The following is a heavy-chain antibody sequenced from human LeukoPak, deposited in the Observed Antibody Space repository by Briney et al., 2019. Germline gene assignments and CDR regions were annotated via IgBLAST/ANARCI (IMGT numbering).Heavy chain of an antibody. CDR2: IRSKTYGGTT. Sequence: PGGSLRLSCTASGFTFADYLVSWFRQAPGKGLEWVGFIRSKTYGGTTEYAASVKGRFTISRDDSKRIAYLQMNSLETEDTAVYYCAKPATSILIYFDSWGQGILVTVSS. J-gene: IGHJ4*02. CDR3: AKPATSILIYFDS. V-gene: IGHV3-49*03. D-gene: IGHD2-2*01. CDR1: GFTFADYL.